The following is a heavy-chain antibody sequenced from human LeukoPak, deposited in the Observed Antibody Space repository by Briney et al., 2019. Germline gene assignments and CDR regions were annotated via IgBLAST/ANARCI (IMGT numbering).Heavy chain of an antibody. V-gene: IGHV1-46*01. J-gene: IGHJ6*04. Sequence: ASVKVSCKASGYTFTSYYMHWVRQAPGQGLEWMGIINPSGGSTSYAQKFQGRVTMTRDTSTSTVYMELSSLRSEDTAVYYCAREYCSSTSCSRHYYYYGMDVWGKGTRSPSP. D-gene: IGHD2-2*01. CDR2: INPSGGST. CDR1: GYTFTSYY. CDR3: AREYCSSTSCSRHYYYYGMDV.